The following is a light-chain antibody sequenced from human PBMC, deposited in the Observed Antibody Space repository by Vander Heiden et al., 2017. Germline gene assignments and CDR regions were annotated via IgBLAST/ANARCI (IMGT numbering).Light chain of an antibody. Sequence: DIVMTQSPDFLAVSVGERANINCKASQSVLYSSNNKNYLAWYRQKPGQPPELLIYWASTRESGVPDRFSGSGSGTDFTLTISSLQAEDVAVYYCQQYYTTLTFGQGTRLEIK. V-gene: IGKV4-1*01. CDR2: WAS. CDR1: QSVLYSSNNKNY. J-gene: IGKJ5*01. CDR3: QQYYTTLT.